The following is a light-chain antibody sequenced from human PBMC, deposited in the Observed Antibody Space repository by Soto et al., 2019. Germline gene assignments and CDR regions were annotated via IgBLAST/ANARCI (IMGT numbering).Light chain of an antibody. CDR3: QQSDSTPWT. CDR1: QNINIY. CDR2: TAP. Sequence: DIQMTQSPSSLSAYVGDRVTIACRASQNINIYLNWYQQRPGKAPKLLVTTAPTFQSGVPSRFSGSGSGADFTLTISSLQPEDFATYHCQQSDSTPWTFGQGTMADI. V-gene: IGKV1-39*01. J-gene: IGKJ1*01.